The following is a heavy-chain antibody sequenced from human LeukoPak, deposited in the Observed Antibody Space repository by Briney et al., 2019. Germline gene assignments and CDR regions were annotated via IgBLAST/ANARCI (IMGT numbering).Heavy chain of an antibody. CDR3: ARGDYGDLGTNAFDI. Sequence: GASVKVSCKASGYNFTSYYMHWVRQAPGQGLEWMGIINPSGGSTSYAQKFQGRVTMTRDTSTSTVYMELSSLRSEDTAVYYCARGDYGDLGTNAFDIWGQGTMVTVSS. CDR1: GYNFTSYY. V-gene: IGHV1-46*01. D-gene: IGHD4-17*01. J-gene: IGHJ3*02. CDR2: INPSGGST.